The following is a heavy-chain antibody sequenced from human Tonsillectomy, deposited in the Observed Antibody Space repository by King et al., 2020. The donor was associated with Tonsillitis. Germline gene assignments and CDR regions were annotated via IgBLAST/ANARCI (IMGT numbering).Heavy chain of an antibody. CDR1: GGSISNSY. D-gene: IGHD6-19*01. CDR2: IYGSGNT. V-gene: IGHV4-59*01. Sequence: HVQLQESGPGLVKPSETLSLTCTVSGGSISNSYWSWIRQPPGKGLEWIGYIYGSGNTNYNPSLKSRVTISVDTTKNPFSLELGSVTAADTAVYCCAGKAVTGNHRMDPWGQGTLVTVSS. J-gene: IGHJ5*02. CDR3: AGKAVTGNHRMDP.